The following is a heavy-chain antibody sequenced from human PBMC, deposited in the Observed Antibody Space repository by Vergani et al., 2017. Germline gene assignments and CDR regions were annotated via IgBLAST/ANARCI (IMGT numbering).Heavy chain of an antibody. V-gene: IGHV1-18*04. CDR2: ISAYNGNT. J-gene: IGHJ6*02. CDR3: ARLGATTEPDYYYYYGMDV. Sequence: QVQLVQSGAEVKKPGASVKVSCKASGYTFTSYGLSWVRQAPGQGLEWMGWISAYNGNTNYAQKLQGRVTMTTDTSTSTAYMELRSLRSDDTAVYYCARLGATTEPDYYYYYGMDVGGQGTTVTVSS. CDR1: GYTFTSYG. D-gene: IGHD1-26*01.